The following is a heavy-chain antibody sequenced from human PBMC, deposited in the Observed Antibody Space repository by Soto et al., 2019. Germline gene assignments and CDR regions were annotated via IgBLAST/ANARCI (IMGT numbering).Heavy chain of an antibody. J-gene: IGHJ6*02. CDR1: GGSISSGGYY. CDR3: ARAGLKGYSYGLSGYYYYGMDV. CDR2: IYYSGST. V-gene: IGHV4-31*03. D-gene: IGHD5-18*01. Sequence: SETLSLTCTVSGGSISSGGYYWSWIRQHPGKGLEWIGYIYYSGSTYYNPSLKSRVTISVDTSKNQFSLKLSSVTGADTAVYYCARAGLKGYSYGLSGYYYYGMDVWGQETTVTVSS.